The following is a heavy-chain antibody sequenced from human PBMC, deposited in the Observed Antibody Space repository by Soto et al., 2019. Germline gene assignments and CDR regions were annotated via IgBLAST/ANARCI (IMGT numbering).Heavy chain of an antibody. D-gene: IGHD6-13*01. J-gene: IGHJ4*02. CDR1: GFTFSSYA. V-gene: IGHV3-23*01. Sequence: EVQVLESGGGLVQPGGSLRLSCVASGFTFSSYAMSWVRQAPGKGLEWVSFVSGSGGSTDYADSVKGRFTISRDNSTSTLYLQLNSLRAEDTAMYYCAKRSFQLGLPFDYWGQGTLVTVSS. CDR2: VSGSGGST. CDR3: AKRSFQLGLPFDY.